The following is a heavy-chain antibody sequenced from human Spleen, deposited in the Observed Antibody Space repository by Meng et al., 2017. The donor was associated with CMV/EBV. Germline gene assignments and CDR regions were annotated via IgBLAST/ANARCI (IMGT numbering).Heavy chain of an antibody. CDR3: ARDYYGSGSYYS. CDR1: GGYISNTNW. D-gene: IGHD3-10*01. J-gene: IGHJ1*01. Sequence: AVSGGYISNTNWWSWVRQPPGKGLEWIGEIYHGGSTSYNPSLKSRVTMSVDKSKNQFSLKVSSVTAADTAMYYCARDYYGSGSYYSWGQGTLVTVSS. CDR2: IYHGGST. V-gene: IGHV4-4*02.